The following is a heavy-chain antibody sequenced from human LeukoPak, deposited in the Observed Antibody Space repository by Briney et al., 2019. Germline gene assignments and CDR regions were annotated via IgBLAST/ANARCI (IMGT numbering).Heavy chain of an antibody. CDR1: GFTFSSYE. V-gene: IGHV3-48*03. CDR3: ASTDYGDFDY. CDR2: ISSSGSTI. J-gene: IGHJ4*02. Sequence: GGSLRLSCAASGFTFSSYEMNWVRQAPGKGREWVSYISSSGSTIYYADSVKGRFTISRDNAKNSLYLQMNSLRAEDTAVYYCASTDYGDFDYWGQGTLITVSS. D-gene: IGHD4-17*01.